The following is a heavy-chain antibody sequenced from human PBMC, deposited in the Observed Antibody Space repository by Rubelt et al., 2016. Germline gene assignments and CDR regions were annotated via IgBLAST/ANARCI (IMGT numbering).Heavy chain of an antibody. CDR3: ATSGGNGGDFDY. D-gene: IGHD4-23*01. V-gene: IGHV4-34*01. CDR2: INHSGST. Sequence: QVQLQQWGAGLLKSSETLSLTCAVYGGSFSGYYWSWIRQPPGKGLEWIGEINHSGSTNYNPSLKSRVTISVDTSKNQFSLKLSSVTAADTAVYYCATSGGNGGDFDYWGQGTLVTVSS. CDR1: GGSFSGYY. J-gene: IGHJ4*02.